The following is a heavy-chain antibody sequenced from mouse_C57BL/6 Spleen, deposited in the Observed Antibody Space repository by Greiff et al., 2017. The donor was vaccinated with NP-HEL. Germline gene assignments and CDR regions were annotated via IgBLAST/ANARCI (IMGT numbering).Heavy chain of an antibody. CDR2: FYPGIGSI. Sequence: VQLQQSGAELVKPGASVKLSCKASGYTFTEYTIHWVKQRSGQGLEWIGWFYPGIGSIKYNEKFKDKATLTADKSSSTVYMELSRLTSEDAAVYVCARHEVPDYYGSSYFDDWGQGTTLTVSS. V-gene: IGHV1-62-2*01. D-gene: IGHD1-1*01. CDR1: GYTFTEYT. CDR3: ARHEVPDYYGSSYFDD. J-gene: IGHJ2*01.